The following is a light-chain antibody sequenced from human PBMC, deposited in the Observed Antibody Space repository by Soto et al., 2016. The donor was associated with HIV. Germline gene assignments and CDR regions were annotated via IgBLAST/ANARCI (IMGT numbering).Light chain of an antibody. CDR2: DDS. J-gene: IGLJ3*02. Sequence: SYVLTQPPSVSVAPGKTARVTCGGNNIESKSVHWYQQKPGQAPVLVVFDDSDRPSGIPERFSGSNSDNTATLTISRVEAGDEAEYYCQVWDSSSDHPVFGAGTKLTVL. V-gene: IGLV3-21*01. CDR3: QVWDSSSDHPV. CDR1: NIESKS.